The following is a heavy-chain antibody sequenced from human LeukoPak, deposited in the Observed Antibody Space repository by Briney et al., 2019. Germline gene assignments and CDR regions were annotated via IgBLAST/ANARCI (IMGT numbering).Heavy chain of an antibody. D-gene: IGHD2-15*01. J-gene: IGHJ6*02. CDR2: INPNSGDT. CDR3: ARDPLGYCSGGSCPSYYYYGMDV. Sequence: ASVKVSCKASGYTFTGYYMHWVRQAPGQGLEWMGWINPNSGDTNYAQKFQGWVTMTRDTSISTAYMDLSRLRSDDTAVYYCARDPLGYCSGGSCPSYYYYGMDVWGQGTTVTVSS. CDR1: GYTFTGYY. V-gene: IGHV1-2*04.